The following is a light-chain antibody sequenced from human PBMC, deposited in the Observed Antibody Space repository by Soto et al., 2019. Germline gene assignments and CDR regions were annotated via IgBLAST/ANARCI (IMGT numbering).Light chain of an antibody. CDR2: KAS. V-gene: IGKV1-5*03. J-gene: IGKJ1*01. Sequence: IQMTQSPSTLSGSVGDRFTITCRASQTISSWLAWYQQKPWKAPKLLIYKASTLKSGVPSRFSGSGSGTEFTLTISSLQPDDFATYYCQHYNSYSEAFGQGTMVDIK. CDR3: QHYNSYSEA. CDR1: QTISSW.